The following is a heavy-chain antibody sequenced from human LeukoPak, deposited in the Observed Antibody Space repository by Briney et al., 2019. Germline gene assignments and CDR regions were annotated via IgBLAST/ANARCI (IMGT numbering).Heavy chain of an antibody. CDR2: INPNNGGT. CDR3: AKPYSGYEWCDY. D-gene: IGHD5-12*01. J-gene: IGHJ4*02. Sequence: ASVKVSCKASGYTFSGYYMHWVRQAPGRGREWMGQINPNNGGTNYAQKFQGRVTMTRDTSISTAYMELSRLTSADTAVYYCAKPYSGYEWCDYWGQGTLVTVS. V-gene: IGHV1-2*06. CDR1: GYTFSGYY.